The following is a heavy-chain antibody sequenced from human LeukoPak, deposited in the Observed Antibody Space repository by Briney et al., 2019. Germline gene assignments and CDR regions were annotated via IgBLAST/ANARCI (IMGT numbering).Heavy chain of an antibody. Sequence: GGSLRLSCAASGFTFNTYSMNWVRQAPGKGLEWVSYISTGSSTIYYADSVKGRFTISRDNAKNSLYLQMNSLRDEDTAMYYGARGGVDGMDVWGQGTTVTVSS. V-gene: IGHV3-48*02. CDR1: GFTFNTYS. CDR3: ARGGVDGMDV. J-gene: IGHJ6*02. D-gene: IGHD2-8*02. CDR2: ISTGSSTI.